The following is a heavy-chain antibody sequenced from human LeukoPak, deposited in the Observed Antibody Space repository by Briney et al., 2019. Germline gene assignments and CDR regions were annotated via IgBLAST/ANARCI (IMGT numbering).Heavy chain of an antibody. Sequence: GGSLRLSCAASGFTFSIYAMSWVRQAPGKGLQWVSSITSSGDGTYYADSVKGRFTISRDNSENMLYLQMNSLRVEDTAVYFCAKDSQYSSGWYIDYWGQGTLVTVSS. CDR3: AKDSQYSSGWYIDY. J-gene: IGHJ4*02. CDR2: ITSSGDGT. V-gene: IGHV3-23*01. D-gene: IGHD6-19*01. CDR1: GFTFSIYA.